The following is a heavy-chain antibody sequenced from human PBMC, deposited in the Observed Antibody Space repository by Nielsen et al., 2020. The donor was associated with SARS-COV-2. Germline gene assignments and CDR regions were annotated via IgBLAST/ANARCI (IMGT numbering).Heavy chain of an antibody. D-gene: IGHD3-10*01. CDR1: GFTFSDYW. CDR3: ARNFYGSGSYPFDP. Sequence: GGSLKLPCAASGFTFSDYWMSWVRQAPGKGLEWVANIHQDGGETRYADSVKGRFTISRDNAKNSLYLQMNSLRAEDTAMYYCARNFYGSGSYPFDPWGQGTLVTVSS. CDR2: IHQDGGET. V-gene: IGHV3-7*03. J-gene: IGHJ5*02.